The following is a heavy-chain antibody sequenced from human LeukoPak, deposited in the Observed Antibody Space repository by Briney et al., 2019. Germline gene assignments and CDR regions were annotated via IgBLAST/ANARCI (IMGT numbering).Heavy chain of an antibody. V-gene: IGHV4-4*07. CDR1: GGSISNYY. Sequence: SETLSLTCTVSGGSISNYYWSWIRQPAGKGLEWIGRIYTSGSTNYNPSLKSRVTMSVDTSKNQFSLKLSSVTAADTAVYYCARDLGITGTTKRPYYFDYWGQGTLVTVSS. CDR2: IYTSGST. D-gene: IGHD1-7*01. CDR3: ARDLGITGTTKRPYYFDY. J-gene: IGHJ4*02.